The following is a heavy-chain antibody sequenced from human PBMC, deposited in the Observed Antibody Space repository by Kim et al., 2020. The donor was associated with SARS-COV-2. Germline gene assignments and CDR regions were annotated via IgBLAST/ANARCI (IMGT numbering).Heavy chain of an antibody. Sequence: GRFTISRDKSKNTLDLQRNSLRAEDTAVYYCAKDATYYYDSSGSQDYFDYWGQGTLVTVSS. J-gene: IGHJ4*02. D-gene: IGHD3-22*01. CDR3: AKDATYYYDSSGSQDYFDY. V-gene: IGHV3-33*03.